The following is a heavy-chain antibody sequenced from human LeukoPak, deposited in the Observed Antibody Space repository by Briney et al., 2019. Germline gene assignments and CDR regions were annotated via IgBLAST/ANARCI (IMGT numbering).Heavy chain of an antibody. D-gene: IGHD6-19*01. CDR3: AKDRRQWLVQYYFDY. V-gene: IGHV3-30*18. J-gene: IGHJ4*02. CDR2: ISYDGSNK. CDR1: GFTFSSYG. Sequence: PGRSLRLSCAASGFTFSSYGMHWVRQAPGKGLEWVAVISYDGSNKYYADSVKGRFTISRDNSKNTLYLQMNSLRAEDTAVYYCAKDRRQWLVQYYFDYWGQGTLVTVSS.